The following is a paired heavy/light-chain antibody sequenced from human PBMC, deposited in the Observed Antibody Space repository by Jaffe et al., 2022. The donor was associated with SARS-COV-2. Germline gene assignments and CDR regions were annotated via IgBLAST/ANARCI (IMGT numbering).Heavy chain of an antibody. J-gene: IGHJ4*02. V-gene: IGHV3-23*04. CDR3: AKDPYYYDRSGYYPPDY. CDR1: GFTFSSYA. CDR2: VSGAGVST. D-gene: IGHD3-22*01. Sequence: EVQLVESGGGWVQPGGSLRLSCAASGFTFSSYAMSWVRQAPGKGLGWVSLVSGAGVSTYYADSVKGRFTISRDNSKNTLYLQMNSLRAEDTAVYYCAKDPYYYDRSGYYPPDYLGQGTLVTVSS.
Light chain of an antibody. J-gene: IGLJ1*01. CDR1: SSDVGSYNL. CDR3: CSYGGSSTFYV. Sequence: QSALTQPASVSGSLGQSITFSCTGTSSDVGSYNLVSWYQQHPGKAPKLMIYEGSKRPSGVSNRFSGSKSGNTASLTISGLQAEDEADYYCCSYGGSSTFYVFGTGTKVTVL. CDR2: EGS. V-gene: IGLV2-23*01.